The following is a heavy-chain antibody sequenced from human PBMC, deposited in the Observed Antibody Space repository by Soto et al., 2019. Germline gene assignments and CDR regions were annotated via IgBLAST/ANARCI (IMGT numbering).Heavy chain of an antibody. V-gene: IGHV4-34*01. Sequence: PSETLSLTCAVYGGSLSGYYWTWIRQPPGKGLEWIGEVNPGGITNYSPSVKSRLKISLDTSKKEVSLEMTSVTAADTAVYYCGRVVIKMAIQSIGSWGPGTLVTVSS. CDR3: GRVVIKMAIQSIGS. J-gene: IGHJ4*02. CDR1: GGSLSGYY. CDR2: VNPGGIT.